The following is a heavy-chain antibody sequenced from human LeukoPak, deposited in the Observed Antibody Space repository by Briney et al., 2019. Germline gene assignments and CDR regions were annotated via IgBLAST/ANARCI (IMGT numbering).Heavy chain of an antibody. D-gene: IGHD3-22*01. J-gene: IGHJ4*02. CDR2: ISYDGSNK. CDR1: GFTFSSYG. Sequence: GRSLRLSCAASGFTFSSYGMHWVRQAPGKGLEWVAVISYDGSNKYYADSVKGRFTISRDNSKNTLYLQMNSLRAEDTAVYYCAREQAYYYDSSGYYEEVGYFDYWGQGTLVTVSS. CDR3: AREQAYYYDSSGYYEEVGYFDY. V-gene: IGHV3-30*03.